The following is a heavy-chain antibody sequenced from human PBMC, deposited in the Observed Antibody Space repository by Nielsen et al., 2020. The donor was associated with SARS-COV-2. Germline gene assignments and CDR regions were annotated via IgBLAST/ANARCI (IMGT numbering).Heavy chain of an antibody. J-gene: IGHJ6*02. CDR2: TYYKSKWYN. CDR1: GDSVSSNSAA. Sequence: SETLSPTCAISGDSVSSNSAAWTWVRQSPSRGLEWLGRTYYKSKWYNDYAVSVKSRITINPDKSTNRFSLQLTSVTPEDTAVYFCARDQVTTVRGVIYQCYGLDVWGQGTTVTVFS. D-gene: IGHD3-10*01. V-gene: IGHV6-1*01. CDR3: ARDQVTTVRGVIYQCYGLDV.